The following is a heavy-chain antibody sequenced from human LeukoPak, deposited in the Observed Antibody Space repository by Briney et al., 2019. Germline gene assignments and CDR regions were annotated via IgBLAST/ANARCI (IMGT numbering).Heavy chain of an antibody. CDR1: GGTFSSYA. Sequence: SVKVSCKASGGTFSSYAISWVRQAPGQGLEWMGGIIPIFGTANYAQKFQGRVTITADESTSTAYMELSSLRSEDTAVYYCARGPWEQWPSFDYWGQGTLVTVSS. V-gene: IGHV1-69*13. J-gene: IGHJ4*02. D-gene: IGHD6-19*01. CDR3: ARGPWEQWPSFDY. CDR2: IIPIFGTA.